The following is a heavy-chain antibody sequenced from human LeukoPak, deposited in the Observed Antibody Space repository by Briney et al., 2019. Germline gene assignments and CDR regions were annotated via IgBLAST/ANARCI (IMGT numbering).Heavy chain of an antibody. CDR1: GYTFTSYG. CDR3: AREGRYCSSTSCPSPPYYYYYYGMDV. CDR2: ISAYNGNT. Sequence: ASVKVPCKASGYTFTSYGISWVRQAPGQGLEWMGWISAYNGNTNYAQKLQGRVTMTTDTSTSTAYMELRSLRSDDTAVYYCAREGRYCSSTSCPSPPYYYYYYGMDVWGKGTTVTVSS. J-gene: IGHJ6*04. D-gene: IGHD2-2*01. V-gene: IGHV1-18*04.